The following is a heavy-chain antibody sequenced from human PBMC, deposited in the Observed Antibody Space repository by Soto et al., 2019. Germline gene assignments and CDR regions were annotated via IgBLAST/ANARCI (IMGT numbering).Heavy chain of an antibody. CDR3: ARYCGSTSCRNWFDP. Sequence: GESLKISCKGSGYSFTSYWIGWVRQMPGKGLEWMGIIYPGDSDTRYSPSFQGQVTISADKSISTAYLQWSSLKASDTAMYYCARYCGSTSCRNWFDPWGQGTLVTVPS. V-gene: IGHV5-51*01. J-gene: IGHJ5*02. CDR2: IYPGDSDT. CDR1: GYSFTSYW. D-gene: IGHD2-2*01.